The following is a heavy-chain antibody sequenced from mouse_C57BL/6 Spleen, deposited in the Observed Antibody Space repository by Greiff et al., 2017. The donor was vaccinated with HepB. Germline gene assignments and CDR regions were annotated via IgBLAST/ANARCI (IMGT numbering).Heavy chain of an antibody. Sequence: EVQGVESGPELVKPGASVKISCKASGYSFTDYNMNWVKQSNGKSLEWIGVINPNYGTTSYNQKFKGKATLSVDQSSSTAYMQLNSLTSEDSAVYYCARLLHWGYFDVWGTGTTVTVSS. CDR3: ARLLHWGYFDV. V-gene: IGHV1-39*01. D-gene: IGHD4-1*01. J-gene: IGHJ1*03. CDR1: GYSFTDYN. CDR2: INPNYGTT.